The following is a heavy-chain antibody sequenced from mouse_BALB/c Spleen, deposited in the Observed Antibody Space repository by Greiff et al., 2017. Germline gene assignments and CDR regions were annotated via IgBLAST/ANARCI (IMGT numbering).Heavy chain of an antibody. Sequence: EVKLVESGGGLVQPGGSRKLSCAASGFTFSSFGMHWVRQAPEKGLEWVAYISSGSSTIYYADTVKGRFTISRDNPKNTLFLQMTSLRSEDTAMYYCARDSITTASFAYWGQGTLVTVSA. CDR3: ARDSITTASFAY. CDR1: GFTFSSFG. J-gene: IGHJ3*01. CDR2: ISSGSSTI. V-gene: IGHV5-17*02. D-gene: IGHD1-2*01.